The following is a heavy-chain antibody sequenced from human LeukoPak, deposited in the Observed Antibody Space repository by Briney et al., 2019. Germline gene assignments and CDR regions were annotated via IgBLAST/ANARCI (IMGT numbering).Heavy chain of an antibody. Sequence: GGSLRLSCAASGFTFSSYAMSWVRQAPGKGLEWVSFISGSGGSTYYADSVKGRFTISRDNSKNTLYLQMNSLRAEDTAVYYCAKGYSSGWSGGNNWFDPWGQGTLVTVSS. D-gene: IGHD6-19*01. V-gene: IGHV3-23*01. CDR3: AKGYSSGWSGGNNWFDP. CDR1: GFTFSSYA. J-gene: IGHJ5*02. CDR2: ISGSGGST.